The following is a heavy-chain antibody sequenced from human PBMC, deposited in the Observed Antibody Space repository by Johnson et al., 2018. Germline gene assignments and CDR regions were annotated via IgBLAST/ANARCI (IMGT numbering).Heavy chain of an antibody. J-gene: IGHJ3*02. CDR1: GLTFSSYP. CDR2: ISYDGSNK. CDR3: ARDVEMATIGDAFDI. V-gene: IGHV3-30-3*01. D-gene: IGHD5-24*01. Sequence: QVQLVESGGGLVQXGGSXRLXCAASGLTFSSYPMHWVRQAPGKGLEWVAIISYDGSNKYYADSVKGRFTISRDNSKNTLYLQMNSLRAEDTAVYYCARDVEMATIGDAFDIWGQGTMVTVSS.